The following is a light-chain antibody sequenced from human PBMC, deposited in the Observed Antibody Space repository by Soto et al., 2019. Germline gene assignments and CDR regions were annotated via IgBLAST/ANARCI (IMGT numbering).Light chain of an antibody. J-gene: IGLJ2*01. CDR3: SSYTSSSTLVV. CDR1: SSDVGGYNY. CDR2: DVS. Sequence: QSALTQPASVSGSPGQSITISCTGTSSDVGGYNYVSWYQQHPGKATKLMIYDVSNRPSGVSNRFSGSKSGNTASLTISGLQAEDVADYYCSSYTSSSTLVVFGGGTKLTVL. V-gene: IGLV2-14*01.